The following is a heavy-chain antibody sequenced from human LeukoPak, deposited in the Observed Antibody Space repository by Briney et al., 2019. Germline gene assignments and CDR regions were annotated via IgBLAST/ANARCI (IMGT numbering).Heavy chain of an antibody. V-gene: IGHV3-23*01. D-gene: IGHD5-18*01. CDR3: AKERYSGYNYIGEY. J-gene: IGHJ4*02. CDR1: GFTFSSYA. Sequence: GGSLRLSCAASGFTFSSYAMSWVRQTPGKGLEWVSAISGSGGSTYYADSVEGRFTISRDNSKNTLYLQMNSLRAEDTAVYHCAKERYSGYNYIGEYWGQGTLVTVSS. CDR2: ISGSGGST.